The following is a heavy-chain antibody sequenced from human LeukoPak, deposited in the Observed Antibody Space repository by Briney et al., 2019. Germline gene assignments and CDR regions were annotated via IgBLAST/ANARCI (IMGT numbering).Heavy chain of an antibody. CDR2: ISSSGSTI. CDR1: GFTFSSYE. CDR3: ARDSPRGNTYPPPH. V-gene: IGHV3-48*03. D-gene: IGHD1-14*01. J-gene: IGHJ4*02. Sequence: GGSLRLSCAASGFTFSSYEMNWVRQAPGKGLEWVSYISSSGSTIYYADSVKGRFTVSRDNAKNSLSLQMNSLRAEDTAVYYCARDSPRGNTYPPPHWGQGSLVTVSS.